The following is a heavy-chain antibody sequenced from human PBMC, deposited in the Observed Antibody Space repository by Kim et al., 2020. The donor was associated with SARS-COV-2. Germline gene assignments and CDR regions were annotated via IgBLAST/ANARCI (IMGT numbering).Heavy chain of an antibody. CDR2: IYYSGST. Sequence: SETLSLTCTVSGGSISRYYWTWIRQPPGKGLEWIGYIYYSGSTNYNPSLKSRVTISVDTSKNQFSLKLSSVTAADTAVYYCARRGLGHSSSADAFDIWG. CDR1: GGSISRYY. D-gene: IGHD6-6*01. V-gene: IGHV4-59*08. CDR3: ARRGLGHSSSADAFDI. J-gene: IGHJ3*02.